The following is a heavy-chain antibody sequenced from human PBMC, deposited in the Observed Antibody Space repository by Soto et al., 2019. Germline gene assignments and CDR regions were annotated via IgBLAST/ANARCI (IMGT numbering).Heavy chain of an antibody. Sequence: SETLSLTCSVSGDSISTVDYFWAWIRQPPGQALEYIGYIYKSATTYYNPSFESRVAISLDTSKSQFSLNVTSVTAADTAVYFCAIGRYRLTGRCFPNWFDSWGQGTLVTVS. D-gene: IGHD7-27*01. V-gene: IGHV4-30-4*01. J-gene: IGHJ5*01. CDR2: IYKSATT. CDR3: AIGRYRLTGRCFPNWFDS. CDR1: GDSISTVDYF.